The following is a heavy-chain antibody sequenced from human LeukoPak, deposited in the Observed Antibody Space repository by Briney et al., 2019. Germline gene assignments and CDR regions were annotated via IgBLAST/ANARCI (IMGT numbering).Heavy chain of an antibody. V-gene: IGHV3-21*01. CDR3: ARSGYTYGFDY. J-gene: IGHJ4*02. Sequence: PGGSLRLSCAASGFTFSTYTMNWVRQAPGKGLEWVASIGSGCPHIHYADSVKGPFTISRDNAKNSLYLQMNSLRAEDTAVYYCARSGYTYGFDYWGQGALVTASS. D-gene: IGHD5-18*01. CDR2: IGSGCPHI. CDR1: GFTFSTYT.